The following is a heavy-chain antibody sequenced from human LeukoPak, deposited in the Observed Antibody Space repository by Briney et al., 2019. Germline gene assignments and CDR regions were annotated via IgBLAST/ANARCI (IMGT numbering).Heavy chain of an antibody. V-gene: IGHV1-69*04. CDR3: ARDEYSGYDRGDY. Sequence: SVKVSCKASGGTFSSYAISWVRQAPGQGLEWMGRIIPIIGIANYAKKFQGRVTITADKSTSTAYMELSSVRSEDKAVYYCARDEYSGYDRGDYWGQGTLVTVSS. CDR2: IIPIIGIA. CDR1: GGTFSSYA. J-gene: IGHJ4*02. D-gene: IGHD5-12*01.